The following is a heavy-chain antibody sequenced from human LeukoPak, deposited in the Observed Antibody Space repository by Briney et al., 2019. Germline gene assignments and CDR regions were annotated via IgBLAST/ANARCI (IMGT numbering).Heavy chain of an antibody. Sequence: GGSLRLSCAASGFTFSNAWMSWVRQAPGKGLEWVGRIKSKTDGGTTDYAAPVKGRFTISRDDSKSIAYLQMNSLKTEDTAVYYCTRYSSGWYDAFDIWGQGTMVTVSS. CDR3: TRYSSGWYDAFDI. D-gene: IGHD6-19*01. CDR1: GFTFSNAW. CDR2: IKSKTDGGTT. J-gene: IGHJ3*02. V-gene: IGHV3-15*01.